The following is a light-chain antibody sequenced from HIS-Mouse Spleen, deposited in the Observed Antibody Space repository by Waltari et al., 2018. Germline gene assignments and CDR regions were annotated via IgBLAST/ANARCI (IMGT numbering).Light chain of an antibody. CDR3: AAWDDSLSGEVV. J-gene: IGLJ2*01. V-gene: IGLV1-47*01. CDR2: RNN. CDR1: SSNIGSNY. Sequence: QSVLTQPPSASGTPGQGVPISCPGSSSNIGSNYVYWYQQLPGTAPKLLIYRNNQRPSGVPDRFSGSKSGTSASLAISGLRSEDEADYYCAAWDDSLSGEVVFGGGTKLTVL.